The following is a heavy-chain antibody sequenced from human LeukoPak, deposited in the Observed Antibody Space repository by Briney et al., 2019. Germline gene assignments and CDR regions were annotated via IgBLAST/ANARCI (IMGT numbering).Heavy chain of an antibody. CDR1: GFTFSSYA. CDR2: ISGPAGSW. CDR3: VTAPTRTYSVY. D-gene: IGHD2-15*01. V-gene: IGHV3-23*01. Sequence: GGSLRLSCAASGFTFSSYAMSWVRQAPGKGLEWVSAISGPAGSWDYADSVKGRFTISRDNSKNTLFLQMDSLRAEDTAVYYCVTAPTRTYSVYWGQGTLVTVSS. J-gene: IGHJ4*02.